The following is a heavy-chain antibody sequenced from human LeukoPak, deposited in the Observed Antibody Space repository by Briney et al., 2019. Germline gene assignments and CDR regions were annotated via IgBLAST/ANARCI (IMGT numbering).Heavy chain of an antibody. CDR1: GFTFSNAW. J-gene: IGHJ4*02. Sequence: GGSLRLSCAASGFTFSNAWMSWVRQAPGKGLEWVGRIKSKTDGGTTDYAAPVKGRFTISRDDSKNTLYLQMNSLKTEDTAVYYCTTDEIGAVVPAVPLRYWGQGTLVTVSS. CDR2: IKSKTDGGTT. CDR3: TTDEIGAVVPAVPLRY. V-gene: IGHV3-15*01. D-gene: IGHD2-2*01.